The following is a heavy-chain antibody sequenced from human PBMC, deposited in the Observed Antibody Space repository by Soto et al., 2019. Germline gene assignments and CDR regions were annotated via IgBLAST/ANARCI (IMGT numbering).Heavy chain of an antibody. D-gene: IGHD3-3*01. Sequence: TLSLTCAVYGGSFSGYYWSWIRQPPGKGLEWIGEINHSGSTNYNPSLKSRVTISVDTSKNQFSLKLSSVTAADTAVYYCASTYDFWSGYYRVLYYWGQGTLVTVSS. CDR2: INHSGST. CDR3: ASTYDFWSGYYRVLYY. CDR1: GGSFSGYY. J-gene: IGHJ4*02. V-gene: IGHV4-34*01.